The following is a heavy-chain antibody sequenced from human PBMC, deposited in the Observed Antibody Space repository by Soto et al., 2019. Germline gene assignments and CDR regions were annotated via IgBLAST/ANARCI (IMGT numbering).Heavy chain of an antibody. Sequence: EVQLVESGGGLVQPGRSLRLSCAASGFTFDDYAMHWVRQAPGKGLEWVSGISWNSGSIGYADSVKGRFTISRDNAKNSLYLQMNSLRAEDTASYYCAKAIYRDYGDYGGGYFDLWGRGTLVTVSS. CDR1: GFTFDDYA. V-gene: IGHV3-9*01. D-gene: IGHD4-17*01. CDR2: ISWNSGSI. J-gene: IGHJ2*01. CDR3: AKAIYRDYGDYGGGYFDL.